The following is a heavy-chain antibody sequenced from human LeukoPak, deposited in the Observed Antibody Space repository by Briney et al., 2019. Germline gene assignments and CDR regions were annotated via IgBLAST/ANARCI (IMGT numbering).Heavy chain of an antibody. J-gene: IGHJ4*02. Sequence: GGSLRLSCAASGFTFSGHNMNWVRQAPGKGLEWISFVSISSGTIYYADSVNGRFRISRDNAKSSLDLEMNSLRAEDTAVYYCARAMSTFGGVRNYFDSWGQGXLXTVSS. D-gene: IGHD3-16*01. V-gene: IGHV3-48*04. CDR3: ARAMSTFGGVRNYFDS. CDR2: VSISSGTI. CDR1: GFTFSGHN.